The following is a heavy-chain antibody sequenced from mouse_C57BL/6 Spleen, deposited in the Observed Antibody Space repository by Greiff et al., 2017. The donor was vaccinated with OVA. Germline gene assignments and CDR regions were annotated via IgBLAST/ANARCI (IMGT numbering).Heavy chain of an antibody. CDR2: IYPGSGST. CDR1: GYTFTSYW. CDR3: AREETAQAPVYAY. D-gene: IGHD3-2*02. V-gene: IGHV1-55*01. Sequence: QVQLKQPGAELVKPGASVKMSCKASGYTFTSYWITWVKQRPGQGLEWIGDIYPGSGSTNYNEKFKSKATLTVDTSSSTAYMQLSSLTSEDSAVYYCAREETAQAPVYAYWGQGTLVTVSA. J-gene: IGHJ3*01.